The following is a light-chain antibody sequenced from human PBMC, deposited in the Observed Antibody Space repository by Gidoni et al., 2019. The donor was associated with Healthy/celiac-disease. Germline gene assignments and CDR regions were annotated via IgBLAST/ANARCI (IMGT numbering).Light chain of an antibody. Sequence: IQMNQSPSSLSASVGDRVTITFRASQSISSYLHWYQQKPGKAPKLLIYAASSLQSGVPSRFSGSGSGTDFTLTISSLQPEDFATYYCQQSYSTPLTFGGGTKVEIK. V-gene: IGKV1-39*01. CDR1: QSISSY. CDR3: QQSYSTPLT. J-gene: IGKJ4*01. CDR2: AAS.